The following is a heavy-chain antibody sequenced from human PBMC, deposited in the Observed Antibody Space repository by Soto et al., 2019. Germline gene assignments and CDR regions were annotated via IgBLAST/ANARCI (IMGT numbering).Heavy chain of an antibody. Sequence: KAGGSLRLSCAASGFTFSSYAMSWVQQAPGRGLEWVASISSGGNFIYYADSVRGRFTISRDNAENSLYLQMNSLGVEDTATYYCARTIIAFGEVIAPHWFDPWGQGTQVTVSS. CDR1: GFTFSSYA. CDR2: ISSGGNFI. D-gene: IGHD3-16*02. J-gene: IGHJ5*02. V-gene: IGHV3-21*06. CDR3: ARTIIAFGEVIAPHWFDP.